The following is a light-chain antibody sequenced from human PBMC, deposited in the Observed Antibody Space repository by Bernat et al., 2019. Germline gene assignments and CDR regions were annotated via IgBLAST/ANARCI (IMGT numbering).Light chain of an antibody. CDR3: QQYGSSPAMT. J-gene: IGKJ5*01. V-gene: IGKV3-20*01. CDR2: GVS. Sequence: EIVLTQSPGTLSLSPGERATLSCRASQSVSSSYLAWYQQKPGQAPRLLIYGVSSRATGIPDRFSGSGSGTDFTLTISRLEPEDFAVYYCQQYGSSPAMTFGQGTRLEIK. CDR1: QSVSSSY.